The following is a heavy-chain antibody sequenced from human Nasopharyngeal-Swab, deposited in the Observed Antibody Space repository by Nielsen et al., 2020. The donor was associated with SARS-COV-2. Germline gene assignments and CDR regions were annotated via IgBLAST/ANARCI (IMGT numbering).Heavy chain of an antibody. Sequence: GESLKISCAASGFTFDDYAMHWVRQAPGKGLEWVSLISWDGGSTYYADSVKGRFTISRDNSKSSLYLQMNSLRAEDTALYYCAKDMVLVDIVVVPAAMTDYWGQGTLVTVSS. CDR2: ISWDGGST. J-gene: IGHJ4*02. CDR1: GFTFDDYA. CDR3: AKDMVLVDIVVVPAAMTDY. V-gene: IGHV3-43D*04. D-gene: IGHD2-2*01.